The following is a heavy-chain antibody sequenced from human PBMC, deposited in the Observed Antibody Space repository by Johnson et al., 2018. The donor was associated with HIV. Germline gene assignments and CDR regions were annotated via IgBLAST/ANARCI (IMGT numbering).Heavy chain of an antibody. D-gene: IGHD6-19*01. CDR2: INWNGGST. V-gene: IGHV3-20*04. J-gene: IGHJ3*02. Sequence: EVQLVESGGGVVRPGGSLRLSCAASGFTFDDYGMSWVRQAPGKGLEWVSGINWNGGSTGYADSVKGRFTISRDNAKNSLYLQMNSLRAEDTALYYCARAAGLAVAGMGAHDAFDIWGQGTMVTVSS. CDR3: ARAAGLAVAGMGAHDAFDI. CDR1: GFTFDDYG.